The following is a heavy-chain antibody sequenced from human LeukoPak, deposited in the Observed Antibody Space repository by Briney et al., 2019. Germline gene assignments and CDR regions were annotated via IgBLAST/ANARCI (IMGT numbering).Heavy chain of an antibody. CDR2: INHSGST. CDR3: ARHVVFVVVIAIRDYFDY. D-gene: IGHD2-21*01. CDR1: GGSFSGYY. V-gene: IGHV4-34*01. J-gene: IGHJ4*02. Sequence: SETLSLTCAVYGGSFSGYYWSWIRQPPGKGLEWIGEINHSGSTNYNPSLKSRVTISVDTSKNQFSLKLSSVTAADTAVYYCARHVVFVVVIAIRDYFDYWGQGTLVTVSS.